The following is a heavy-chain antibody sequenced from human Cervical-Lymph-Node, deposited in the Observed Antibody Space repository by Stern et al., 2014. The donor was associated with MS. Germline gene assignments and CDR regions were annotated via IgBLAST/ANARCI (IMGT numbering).Heavy chain of an antibody. CDR1: GYSFTSYW. CDR3: ARHHTIFGVVTQSFIDY. Sequence: EVHLVESGAEVKKPGESLKISCKGSGYSFTSYWIGWVRQMPGKGLEWMGIIYPGDSDTRYSPSFQGQVTISADKSISTAYLQWSSLKASDTAMYYCARHHTIFGVVTQSFIDYWGQGTLVTVSS. D-gene: IGHD3-3*01. CDR2: IYPGDSDT. V-gene: IGHV5-51*01. J-gene: IGHJ4*02.